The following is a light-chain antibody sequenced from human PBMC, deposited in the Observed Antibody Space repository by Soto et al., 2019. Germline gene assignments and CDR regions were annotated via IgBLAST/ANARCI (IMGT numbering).Light chain of an antibody. CDR2: AAA. CDR3: QQSDSTPWT. V-gene: IGKV1-39*01. Sequence: DIQMTQSPSSLPASVGDRVTITCRASQSITSFLNWYQQRPGKAPKLLIYAAASLQSGVPSRFSGCGSGTDFTLTISSLQPEDFATYYCQQSDSTPWTFGQGTKVEVK. CDR1: QSITSF. J-gene: IGKJ1*01.